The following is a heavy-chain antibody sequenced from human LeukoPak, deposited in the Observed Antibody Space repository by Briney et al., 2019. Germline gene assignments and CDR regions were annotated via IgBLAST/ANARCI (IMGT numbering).Heavy chain of an antibody. V-gene: IGHV1-18*03. CDR1: GYTFTSYG. D-gene: IGHD3-3*02. Sequence: ASVKVSCKASGYTFTSYGISWVRQAPGQGLEWMGWISAYNGNTNYAQKLQGRVTMTTDTSTSTAYMELRSLRSDDMAVYYCARDRKPEGHFWSGYYPYDYWGQGTLVSVSS. CDR3: ARDRKPEGHFWSGYYPYDY. J-gene: IGHJ4*02. CDR2: ISAYNGNT.